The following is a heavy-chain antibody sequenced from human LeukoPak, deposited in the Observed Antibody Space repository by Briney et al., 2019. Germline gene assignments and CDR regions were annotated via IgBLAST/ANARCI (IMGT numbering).Heavy chain of an antibody. Sequence: GGSLRLSCVASGLTFSDTNLAWIRQAPGKGLEWISYIRRVPTDLYYADSVKGRFTITRDNAKNSLYLQMNSLRAEDTANYYCARRVRDFGDSHAFDVWGQGTMVTVSS. J-gene: IGHJ3*01. V-gene: IGHV3-11*01. CDR2: IRRVPTDL. D-gene: IGHD4-17*01. CDR3: ARRVRDFGDSHAFDV. CDR1: GLTFSDTN.